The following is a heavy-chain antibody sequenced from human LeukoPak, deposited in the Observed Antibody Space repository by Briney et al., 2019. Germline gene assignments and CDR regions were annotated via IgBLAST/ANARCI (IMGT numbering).Heavy chain of an antibody. V-gene: IGHV4-38-2*02. CDR3: ASRIAAAGRGVDY. CDR2: IYYSGST. CDR1: GYSISSGYY. Sequence: SETLSLTCTVSGYSISSGYYWGWIRQPPGKGLEWIGSIYYSGSTYYNPSLKSRVTISVDTSKNQFSLKLSSVTAADTAVYYCASRIAAAGRGVDYWGQGTLVTVSS. D-gene: IGHD6-13*01. J-gene: IGHJ4*02.